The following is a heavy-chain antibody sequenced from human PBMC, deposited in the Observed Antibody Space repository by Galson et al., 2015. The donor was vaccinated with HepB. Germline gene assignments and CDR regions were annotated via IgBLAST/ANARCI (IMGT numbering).Heavy chain of an antibody. Sequence: LSLTCTVSGGSISSSSYYWGWIRQPPGKGLEWIGSIYYSGSTYYNPSLKSRVTISVDTSKNQFSLKLSSVTAADTAVYYCASDEWELLPFDYWGQGTLVTVSS. V-gene: IGHV4-39*01. CDR3: ASDEWELLPFDY. CDR2: IYYSGST. CDR1: GGSISSSSYY. J-gene: IGHJ4*02. D-gene: IGHD1-26*01.